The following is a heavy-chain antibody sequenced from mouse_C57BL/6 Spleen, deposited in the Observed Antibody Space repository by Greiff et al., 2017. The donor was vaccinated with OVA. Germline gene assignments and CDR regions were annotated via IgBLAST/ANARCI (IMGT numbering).Heavy chain of an antibody. V-gene: IGHV5-6*01. CDR1: GFTFSSYG. J-gene: IGHJ2*01. D-gene: IGHD2-3*01. Sequence: EVKLVESGGDLVKPGGSLKLSCAASGFTFSSYGMSWVRQTPDKRLEWVATISSGGSYTYYPDSVKGRFTLSRDNAKNTLYLQMSSLKSEDTSMXYCARTYDGYPFDYWGKGTTLTVSS. CDR2: ISSGGSYT. CDR3: ARTYDGYPFDY.